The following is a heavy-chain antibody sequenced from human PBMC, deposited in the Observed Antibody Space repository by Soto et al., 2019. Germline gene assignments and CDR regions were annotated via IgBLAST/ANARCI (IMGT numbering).Heavy chain of an antibody. J-gene: IGHJ1*01. CDR1: GYTFTGYY. D-gene: IGHD1-26*01. CDR2: INPNGGGT. V-gene: IGHV1-2*04. Sequence: ASVKVSCKASGYTFTGYYMHWVRQAPGQGLEWMGWINPNGGGTNYAQKFQGWVTMTRDTSISTAYMELSRLRSDDTAVYYCARDQSSGSWEYFQYWGQGTLVTVSS. CDR3: ARDQSSGSWEYFQY.